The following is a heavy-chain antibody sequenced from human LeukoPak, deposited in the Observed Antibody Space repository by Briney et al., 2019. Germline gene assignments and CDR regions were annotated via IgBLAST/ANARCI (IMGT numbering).Heavy chain of an antibody. CDR1: GFTFNNYA. V-gene: IGHV3-64*01. J-gene: IGHJ4*02. CDR2: ISSGGRTT. Sequence: PGGSLRLSCVTSGFTFNNYAIHWVRQARGKGLEYVSAISSGGRTTYYANSVKGRITISRDNSKNTVYLQMGSLRAEDMAVYYCARGQTMPPEYFDYWGQGTRDTVSS. D-gene: IGHD1/OR15-1a*01. CDR3: ARGQTMPPEYFDY.